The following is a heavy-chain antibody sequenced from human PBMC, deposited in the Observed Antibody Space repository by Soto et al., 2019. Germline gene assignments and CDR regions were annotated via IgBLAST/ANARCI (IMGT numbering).Heavy chain of an antibody. CDR2: LSGSGRGI. Sequence: EVQLLEFGGGLVQPGGSLRLSCAASGFTFSTYAMSWVRQAPGKGLEWVSGLSGSGRGISYADSVKGRFTISRDNSNDILYLEMRSLRVEDTAVYYCAKDRQPDGLWPFDHWGQGTLVIVSS. D-gene: IGHD2-8*01. CDR3: AKDRQPDGLWPFDH. V-gene: IGHV3-23*01. J-gene: IGHJ4*02. CDR1: GFTFSTYA.